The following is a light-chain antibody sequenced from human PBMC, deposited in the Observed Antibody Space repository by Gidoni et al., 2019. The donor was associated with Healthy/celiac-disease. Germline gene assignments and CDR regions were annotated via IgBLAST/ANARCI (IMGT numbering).Light chain of an antibody. CDR2: DVS. Sequence: QSALTQPASVSGSPGQSSTISCTGTSSDVGGYNYVSWYQQHPGQAPKLMIYDVSNRPSGVSNRFSGSKSGNTASLTIYGLQAEDEADYYCSSYTSSSTLYVFGTGTKVTVL. CDR3: SSYTSSSTLYV. V-gene: IGLV2-14*01. J-gene: IGLJ1*01. CDR1: SSDVGGYNY.